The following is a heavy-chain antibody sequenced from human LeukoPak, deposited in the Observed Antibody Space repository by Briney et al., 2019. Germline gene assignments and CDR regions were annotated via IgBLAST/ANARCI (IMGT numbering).Heavy chain of an antibody. CDR3: ARRDCSGGSCYFQP. D-gene: IGHD2-15*01. V-gene: IGHV4-39*01. Sequence: SETLSLTCTVSGVSVSSSSHYWNWIRQPPGKGLEWIGSIYYSGSTNYNPSLQSRVTISVDTSKNQFSLRLSSVTAADTAMYYCARRDCSGGSCYFQPWGQGTLVTVSS. CDR2: IYYSGST. CDR1: GVSVSSSSHY. J-gene: IGHJ1*01.